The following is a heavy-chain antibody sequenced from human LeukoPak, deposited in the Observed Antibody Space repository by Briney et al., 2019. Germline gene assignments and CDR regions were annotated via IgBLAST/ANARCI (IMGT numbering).Heavy chain of an antibody. CDR1: GFTFSSYE. CDR3: ARGEAYYDFWSTHYYMDV. Sequence: LPGGSLRLSCAASGFTFSSYEMNWVRQAPGKGLEWVSYISSSSSTIYYADSVKGRFTISRDNAKNSLYLQMNSLRAEDTAVYYCARGEAYYDFWSTHYYMDVWGKGTTVTVSS. V-gene: IGHV3-48*01. D-gene: IGHD3-3*01. CDR2: ISSSSSTI. J-gene: IGHJ6*03.